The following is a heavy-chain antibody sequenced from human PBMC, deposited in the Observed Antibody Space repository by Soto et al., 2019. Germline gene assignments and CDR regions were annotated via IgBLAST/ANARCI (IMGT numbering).Heavy chain of an antibody. J-gene: IGHJ4*02. V-gene: IGHV4-59*08. CDR1: GGSISSYY. D-gene: IGHD3-10*01. CDR3: ARHMGSSGVDY. Sequence: SETLSLTCTVSGGSISSYYWSWIRQPPGKGLEWIGYIYYSGSTNYNPSLKSRVTISVDTSKNQFSLKLSSVTAADTAVYYCARHMGSSGVDYWGQGTLVTVSS. CDR2: IYYSGST.